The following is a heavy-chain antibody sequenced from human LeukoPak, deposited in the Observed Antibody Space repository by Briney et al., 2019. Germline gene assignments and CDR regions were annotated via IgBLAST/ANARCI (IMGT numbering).Heavy chain of an antibody. CDR3: AREGPRGNSQFDY. Sequence: GGSLRLSCAASGFTFSSYGMHWVRQAPGKGLEWVALIWYDGSNKYYTDSVKGRLTISRDNSKNTPYLQMNSLRAEDTAIYYCAREGPRGNSQFDYWGQGTLVTVSS. CDR2: IWYDGSNK. J-gene: IGHJ4*02. V-gene: IGHV3-33*01. CDR1: GFTFSSYG. D-gene: IGHD2/OR15-2a*01.